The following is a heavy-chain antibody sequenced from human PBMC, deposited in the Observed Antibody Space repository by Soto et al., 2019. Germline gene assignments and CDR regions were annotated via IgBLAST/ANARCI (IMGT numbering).Heavy chain of an antibody. CDR3: ARGAVTGTSLFDY. CDR1: GFTFSSYG. CDR2: INKNGFTI. V-gene: IGHV3-48*02. Sequence: GGSLRLSCAASGFTFSSYGMHWVRQAPGKGLEWISFINKNGFTIYYADSVKGRFTISRDYAKNSLYLQMDSLRHEDTAVYYCARGAVTGTSLFDYWGLGTLVTVSS. J-gene: IGHJ4*02. D-gene: IGHD6-19*01.